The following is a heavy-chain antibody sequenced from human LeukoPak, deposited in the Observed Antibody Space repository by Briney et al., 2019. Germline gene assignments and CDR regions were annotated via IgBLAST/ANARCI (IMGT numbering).Heavy chain of an antibody. V-gene: IGHV1-24*01. Sequence: GASVKVSCKVSGYTLTELSMHWVRQAPGKGLEWMGGFDPEDGETIYAQKFQGRVTMTEDTSTDTAYMELSSLRSEDTAVYYCATVASFGEAWAFDIWGQGTMVTVSS. J-gene: IGHJ3*02. CDR3: ATVASFGEAWAFDI. CDR1: GYTLTELS. CDR2: FDPEDGET. D-gene: IGHD3-10*01.